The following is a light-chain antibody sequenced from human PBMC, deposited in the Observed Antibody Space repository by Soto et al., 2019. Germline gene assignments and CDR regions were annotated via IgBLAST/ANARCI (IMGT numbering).Light chain of an antibody. J-gene: IGKJ4*01. CDR3: QKCKAAPFT. CDR2: SAS. Sequence: DIQMTQSPSTLSASVGDRVTITCRASQSISSWLAWYQQKPGKAPNLLIYSASSLQSGVPSRFSGSGSGTDFTLTISSLQPEDAATYYCQKCKAAPFTFGGGTKVDIK. CDR1: QSISSW. V-gene: IGKV1-5*01.